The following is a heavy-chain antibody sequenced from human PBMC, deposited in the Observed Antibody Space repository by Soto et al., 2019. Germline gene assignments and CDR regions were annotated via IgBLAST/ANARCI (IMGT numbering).Heavy chain of an antibody. Sequence: EVQLLESGVGLVQAGGSLRLSCAASGFTFSDYSMNWVRQAPGRGLEWVSTISSGGRSTYYADSVQGRFTISRDNSNEKVYLQVNSLRAEDTAVYYCSRAPGDFYYMDVWGKGTTVTVSS. CDR2: ISSGGRST. V-gene: IGHV3-23*01. CDR3: SRAPGDFYYMDV. CDR1: GFTFSDYS. J-gene: IGHJ6*03.